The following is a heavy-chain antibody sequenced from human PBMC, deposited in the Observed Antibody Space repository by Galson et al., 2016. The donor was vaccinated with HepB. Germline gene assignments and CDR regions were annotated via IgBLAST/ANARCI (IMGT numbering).Heavy chain of an antibody. CDR2: IYYSGTT. J-gene: IGHJ4*02. CDR3: VRVNVEGRIHKWGYFDP. D-gene: IGHD3-16*01. V-gene: IGHV4-61*08. CDR1: GGSIRSGGYY. Sequence: SETLSLTCSISGGSIRSGGYYWSWIRQSPGKALEWIGYIYYSGTTDSNPSLKSRVTITVDTSKNQFSLKLRPLTTVDTAIYNCVRVNVEGRIHKWGYFDPWGQGTLVTVSS.